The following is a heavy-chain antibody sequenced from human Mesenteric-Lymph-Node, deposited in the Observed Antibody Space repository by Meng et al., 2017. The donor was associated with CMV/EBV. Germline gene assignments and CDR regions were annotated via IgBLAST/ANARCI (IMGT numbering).Heavy chain of an antibody. CDR3: ASSLGYCSSTSCRSYYYYGMDV. D-gene: IGHD2-2*01. J-gene: IGHJ6*02. V-gene: IGHV3-21*01. CDR2: ISSSSSYI. CDR1: GFTFSSYS. Sequence: GESLKISCAASGFTFSSYSMYWVRQAPGKGLEWVSSISSSSSYIYYADSVKGRFTISRDNAKNSLYLQMNSLRAEDTAVYYCASSLGYCSSTSCRSYYYYGMDVWGQGTTVTVSS.